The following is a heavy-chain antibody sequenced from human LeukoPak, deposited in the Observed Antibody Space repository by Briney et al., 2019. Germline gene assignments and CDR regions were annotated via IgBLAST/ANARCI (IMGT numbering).Heavy chain of an antibody. CDR2: ISGSGGST. J-gene: IGHJ4*02. D-gene: IGHD6-13*01. V-gene: IGHV3-23*01. CDR1: GFTVSSNY. CDR3: AKPGIAAAPTGDFDY. Sequence: GGSLRLSCAASGFTVSSNYMSWVRQAPGKGLEWVSAISGSGGSTYYADSVKGRFTISRDNSKNTLYLQMNSLRAEDTAVYYCAKPGIAAAPTGDFDYWGQGTLVTVSS.